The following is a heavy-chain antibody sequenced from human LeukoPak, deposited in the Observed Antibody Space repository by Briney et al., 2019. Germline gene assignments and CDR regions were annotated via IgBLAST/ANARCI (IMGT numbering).Heavy chain of an antibody. CDR1: RYTFTGYF. CDR2: INPNSGDT. J-gene: IGHJ4*02. D-gene: IGHD5-12*01. Sequence: ASVKVSCKASRYTFTGYFIHWVRQAPGQGLEWMGWINPNSGDTNYAQKFQGRVTMTRDTSVNTAYMDLISLRSDDTAVYHCARAYTGFEAFDYWGQGVPVTVSS. CDR3: ARAYTGFEAFDY. V-gene: IGHV1-2*02.